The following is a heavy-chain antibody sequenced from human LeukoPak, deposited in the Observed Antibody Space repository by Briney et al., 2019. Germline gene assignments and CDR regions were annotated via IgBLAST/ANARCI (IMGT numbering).Heavy chain of an antibody. J-gene: IGHJ6*02. D-gene: IGHD3-16*01. V-gene: IGHV3-23*01. CDR1: EFIFSNYA. CDR2: ISGSGGSK. Sequence: GGSLRLSCVASEFIFSNYAMTWVRQAPGKGLEWVSAISGSGGSKFYADAVKGRFTISRDNSKNTLYLQMSGLRAEDTAVYYCAKDGAPRDLFYYHGMGVWGQGTTVTVSS. CDR3: AKDGAPRDLFYYHGMGV.